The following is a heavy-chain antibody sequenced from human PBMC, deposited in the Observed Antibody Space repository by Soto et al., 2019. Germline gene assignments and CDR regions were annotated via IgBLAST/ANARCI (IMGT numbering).Heavy chain of an antibody. D-gene: IGHD2-8*01. Sequence: SETLSLTSTHYGCCIRSSSSYWGWIRQPPGKGLEWIGSIYYSGSTYYNPSLKSRVTISVDTSKNQFSLKLSSVTAADTAVYYCARRGYYAISAFDIWGQGTMVT. CDR1: GCCIRSSSSY. CDR2: IYYSGST. V-gene: IGHV4-39*01. CDR3: ARRGYYAISAFDI. J-gene: IGHJ3*02.